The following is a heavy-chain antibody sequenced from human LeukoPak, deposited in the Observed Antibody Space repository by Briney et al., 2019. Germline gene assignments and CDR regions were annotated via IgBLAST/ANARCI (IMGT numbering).Heavy chain of an antibody. CDR1: GFAISDCS. CDR2: ISSSSNKV. J-gene: IGHJ4*02. CDR3: ARNFYCGGDCAISYFDY. D-gene: IGHD2-21*02. Sequence: GRSLRLSCAASGFAISDCSMNWVRQVPGKGLEWVSYISSSSNKVYYADSVKGRFTISRDNAKNSLFLQMNSLRADDTAVYYCARNFYCGGDCAISYFDYWGQGTLVTVSS. V-gene: IGHV3-48*01.